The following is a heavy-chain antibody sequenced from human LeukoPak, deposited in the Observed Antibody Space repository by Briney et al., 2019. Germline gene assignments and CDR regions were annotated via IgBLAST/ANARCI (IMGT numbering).Heavy chain of an antibody. J-gene: IGHJ4*02. CDR1: GGSISSYY. CDR2: IYYSGSA. D-gene: IGHD3-10*01. CDR3: ARGLQEGSYGSGSYYNRWPVRAYFDY. V-gene: IGHV4-59*08. Sequence: PSETLSLTCTVSGGSISSYYWSWIRQPPGKGLEWIGYIYYSGSANYNPSLKSRVTISVDTSKNQFSLKLSSVTAADTAVYYCARGLQEGSYGSGSYYNRWPVRAYFDYWGQGTLVTVSS.